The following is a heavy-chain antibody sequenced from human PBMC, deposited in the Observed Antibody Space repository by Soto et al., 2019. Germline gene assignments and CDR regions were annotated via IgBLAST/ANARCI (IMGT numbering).Heavy chain of an antibody. J-gene: IGHJ4*02. CDR2: INHSGMT. CDR3: ARGSKDSYPGSRIFDF. V-gene: IGHV4-34*01. CDR1: GGSFSVYS. Sequence: ETLSLTCAVYGGSFSVYSWSWIRQPPGKGLEWIGDINHSGMTHYNPSLESRVSMSVDSSKNQFSLKLNSVTAADTAVYFCARGSKDSYPGSRIFDFWGRGTLVTVSS. D-gene: IGHD3-10*01.